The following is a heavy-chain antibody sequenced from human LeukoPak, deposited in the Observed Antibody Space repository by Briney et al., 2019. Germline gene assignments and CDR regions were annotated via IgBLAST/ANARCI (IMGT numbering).Heavy chain of an antibody. CDR1: GYTFTSYD. CDR2: MNPNSGNT. CDR3: ARVRYSSGWKLDY. V-gene: IGHV1-8*01. J-gene: IGHJ4*02. Sequence: ASVKVSCKASGYTFTSYDINWVRQATGQGLEWMGWMNPNSGNTGYAQKFQGRVTMTRNTSISTAYMELSSLRSGDTAVYYCARVRYSSGWKLDYWGQGTLVTVSS. D-gene: IGHD6-19*01.